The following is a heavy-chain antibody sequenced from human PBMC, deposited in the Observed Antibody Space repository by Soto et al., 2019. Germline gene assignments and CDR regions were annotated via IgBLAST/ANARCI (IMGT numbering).Heavy chain of an antibody. CDR3: ARDRLITYGAKIAPDH. J-gene: IGHJ5*02. Sequence: GGSLRLSCKASGFTFSDFGMHWVRQAPGKGLEWVSAIWYDGSYQYYADPVRGRFTTSRDNSNNTLFLRMNSLRVEDTAVYYCARDRLITYGAKIAPDHWGQGALVTVSS. V-gene: IGHV3-33*01. D-gene: IGHD3-16*01. CDR1: GFTFSDFG. CDR2: IWYDGSYQ.